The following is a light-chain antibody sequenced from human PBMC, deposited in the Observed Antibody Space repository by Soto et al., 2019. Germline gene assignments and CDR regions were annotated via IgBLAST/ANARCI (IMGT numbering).Light chain of an antibody. Sequence: QSALTQPPSASGSLGQSITISCTGTSSDIGAYNYVSWYQHHPGKAPKLIIYEVTRRPSGVPDRFSGSKSGNTASLTVSGLHAEDETDYYCSSYSGSNTVLFGGGTKLTVL. CDR2: EVT. CDR1: SSDIGAYNY. CDR3: SSYSGSNTVL. J-gene: IGLJ2*01. V-gene: IGLV2-8*01.